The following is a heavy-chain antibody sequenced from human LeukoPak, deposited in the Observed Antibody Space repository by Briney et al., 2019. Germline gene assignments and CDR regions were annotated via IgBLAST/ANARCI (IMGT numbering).Heavy chain of an antibody. CDR3: ATRGY. J-gene: IGHJ4*02. V-gene: IGHV4-59*08. CDR1: GGSISSDY. Sequence: SETLSLTCTVSGGSISSDYWQWIRQPPGKGLEWIGYIYNSGSDNYNPSLKSRVTISIDTSKNQYSLKLTSVTAADTAVYYCATRGYWGQGTLVTVSS. CDR2: IYNSGSD. D-gene: IGHD3-10*01.